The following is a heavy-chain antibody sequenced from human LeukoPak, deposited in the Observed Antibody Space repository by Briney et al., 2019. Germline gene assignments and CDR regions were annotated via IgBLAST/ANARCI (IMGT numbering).Heavy chain of an antibody. CDR1: GGSISISNYY. J-gene: IGHJ4*02. CDR3: ARRTSNPVGAIDY. D-gene: IGHD1-26*01. CDR2: ISYSGI. Sequence: SETLSLTCTVSGGSISISNYYWGWVRQPPGRGLEWIGSISYSGIYYNPSLKSRLTISVETSKNHFSLNLRSVTAADTAVYYCARRTSNPVGAIDYWGQGTLVTVSS. V-gene: IGHV4-39*01.